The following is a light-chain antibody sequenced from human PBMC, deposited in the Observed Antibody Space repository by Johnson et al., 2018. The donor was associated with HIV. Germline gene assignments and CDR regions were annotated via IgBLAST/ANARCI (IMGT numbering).Light chain of an antibody. CDR2: DNT. CDR3: GTWDSGLSAGV. CDR1: NSDIGENY. J-gene: IGLJ1*01. Sequence: QSMLTQPPSVSAAPGQKVTISCSGSNSDIGENYVSWYQQVTGTAPKLLIYDNTKRPSGIPDRFSGAKSGTSATLGITGLQTGDEADYYCGTWDSGLSAGVFGTGTKVTVL. V-gene: IGLV1-51*01.